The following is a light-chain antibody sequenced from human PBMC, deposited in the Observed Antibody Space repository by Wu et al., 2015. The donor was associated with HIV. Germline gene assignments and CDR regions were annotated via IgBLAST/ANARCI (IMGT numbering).Light chain of an antibody. V-gene: IGKV3-15*01. CDR3: QQYNDWPPMDT. Sequence: EIVMTQSPATLSVSPGERATLSCRASQSVNINLAWYQQKPGQAPRLLIYGASTRATGIPARFSGSGSGTEFTLTISSVQSEDFALYYCQQYNDWPPMDTFGLGDQAGDQT. J-gene: IGKJ2*01. CDR2: GAS. CDR1: QSVNIN.